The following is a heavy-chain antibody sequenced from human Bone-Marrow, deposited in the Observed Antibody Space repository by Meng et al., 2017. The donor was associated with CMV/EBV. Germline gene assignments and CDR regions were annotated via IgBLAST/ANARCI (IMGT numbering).Heavy chain of an antibody. D-gene: IGHD1-26*01. Sequence: SETLSLTCTVSGGSISSYYWSWIRQPPGKGLEWIVYIYYSGSTNYNPSLKSRVTISVDTSKNQFSLKLSSVTAADTAVYYCARASLVGATPFDYWGLGTLVTVSS. CDR3: ARASLVGATPFDY. CDR1: GGSISSYY. V-gene: IGHV4-59*01. J-gene: IGHJ4*02. CDR2: IYYSGST.